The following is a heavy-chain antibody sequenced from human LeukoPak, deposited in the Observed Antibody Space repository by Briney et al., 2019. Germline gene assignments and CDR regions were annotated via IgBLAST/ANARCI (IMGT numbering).Heavy chain of an antibody. CDR1: GGSISSSY. Sequence: RSEPLSLTCNVSGGSISSSYWSWIRQPAGKGLEWIVRIYASGSSNYNPSLKSRVTMSVDTSKNQSSLNLSSVTAADTAVYYCAREDGSSRSLENWGQGTLVTVSS. J-gene: IGHJ4*02. V-gene: IGHV4-4*07. D-gene: IGHD1-26*01. CDR2: IYASGSS. CDR3: AREDGSSRSLEN.